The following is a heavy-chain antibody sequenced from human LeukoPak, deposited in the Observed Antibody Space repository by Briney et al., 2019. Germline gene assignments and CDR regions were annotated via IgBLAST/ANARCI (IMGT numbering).Heavy chain of an antibody. D-gene: IGHD4-17*01. CDR3: VKDFSGDYDYYFDY. V-gene: IGHV3-23*01. CDR2: ISGGDGGT. Sequence: QPGGSLRLSCAASGFTFSSYAMNWVRQAPGKGLEWVSSISGGDGGTYYADSVKGRFTISRDNSKTTLYLQMNSLRAEDTALYYCVKDFSGDYDYYFDYWGQGAPVTVSS. J-gene: IGHJ4*02. CDR1: GFTFSSYA.